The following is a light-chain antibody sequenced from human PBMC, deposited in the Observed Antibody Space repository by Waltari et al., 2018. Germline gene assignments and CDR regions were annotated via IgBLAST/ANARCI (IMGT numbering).Light chain of an antibody. V-gene: IGLV2-14*03. CDR3: SSYSSSSTKVV. CDR2: DVS. J-gene: IGLJ2*01. Sequence: QSALTQPASVPGSPGQSITISCPRTRIDVGRYNFFPLYKQHPGKAPKLMIYDVSNRPSGVSNRFSGSKSGNTASLTISGLQAEDEADYHCSSYSSSSTKVVFGGGTKLTVL. CDR1: RIDVGRYNF.